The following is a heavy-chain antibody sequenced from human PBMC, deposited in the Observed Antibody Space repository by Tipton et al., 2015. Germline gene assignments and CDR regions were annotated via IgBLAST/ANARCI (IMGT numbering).Heavy chain of an antibody. Sequence: SLRLSCSVSGFTFSTYGMHWVRQAPGKGLEWVAVISYDGVNEYYADSVKGRFTISRDNSNNTLYLQMNSLRVEDTAVYYCAKDRADQVLFPSYYCAMDVWGHGTTVAVSS. D-gene: IGHD2-2*01. CDR2: ISYDGVNE. V-gene: IGHV3-30*18. CDR3: AKDRADQVLFPSYYCAMDV. CDR1: GFTFSTYG. J-gene: IGHJ6*02.